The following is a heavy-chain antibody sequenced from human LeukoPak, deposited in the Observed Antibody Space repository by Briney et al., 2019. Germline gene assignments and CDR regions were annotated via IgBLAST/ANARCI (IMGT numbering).Heavy chain of an antibody. CDR1: GFTFGDYA. D-gene: IGHD3-9*01. CDR3: TRGRDYDILTGYPTPSY. CDR2: IRNKAYGGTT. V-gene: IGHV3-49*04. Sequence: GRSLRLSCTASGFTFGDYAMSWVRQAPGKGLEWVGFIRNKAYGGTTEYAASVKGRFTISRDDSKSIAYLQMNSLKTEDTAVYYCTRGRDYDILTGYPTPSYWVQGTLVTVSS. J-gene: IGHJ4*02.